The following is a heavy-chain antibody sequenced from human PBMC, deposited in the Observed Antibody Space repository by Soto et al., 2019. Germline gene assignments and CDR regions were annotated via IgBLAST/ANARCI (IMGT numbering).Heavy chain of an antibody. Sequence: GGSLRLSCAASGFTFSSYAMHWVRQAPGKGLEWVVVISYDGSKKYYADSVKGRFTISRDNSKNTLYLQMNSLRAEDTAVYYCARDLRVAVAVIWYLYYYYYGMDVWGRGTTVTGSS. CDR1: GFTFSSYA. J-gene: IGHJ6*02. D-gene: IGHD6-19*01. CDR2: ISYDGSKK. CDR3: ARDLRVAVAVIWYLYYYYYGMDV. V-gene: IGHV3-30-3*01.